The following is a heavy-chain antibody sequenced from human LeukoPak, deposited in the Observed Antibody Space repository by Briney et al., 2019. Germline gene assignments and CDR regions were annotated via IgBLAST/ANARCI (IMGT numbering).Heavy chain of an antibody. CDR1: GFSFSSYG. CDR2: ISYDGSNK. Sequence: PGGSLRLSCAASGFSFSSYGMHWVRQAPGKGLEWVAVISYDGSNKYYADSVKGRFTSSRDNSKNTLYLQMNSLRAEDTAVDYCARDSVTGTTIYYYYYMDVWGKGTTVTVSS. J-gene: IGHJ6*03. CDR3: ARDSVTGTTIYYYYYMDV. D-gene: IGHD1-7*01. V-gene: IGHV3-30*03.